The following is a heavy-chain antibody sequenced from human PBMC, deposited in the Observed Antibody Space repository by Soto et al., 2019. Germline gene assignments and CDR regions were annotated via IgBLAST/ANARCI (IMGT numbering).Heavy chain of an antibody. V-gene: IGHV4-34*01. CDR1: GGSFSGYY. Sequence: SETLSLTCAVYGGSFSGYYWSWIRQPTGKGLEWIGEINHSGSTNYNPSLKSRVTISVDTSKNQFSLNLSSVTAADTAVYYCARTRRLVPTYYDFWSGYPYFDYWGQGTLVTVSS. J-gene: IGHJ4*02. CDR2: INHSGST. CDR3: ARTRRLVPTYYDFWSGYPYFDY. D-gene: IGHD3-3*01.